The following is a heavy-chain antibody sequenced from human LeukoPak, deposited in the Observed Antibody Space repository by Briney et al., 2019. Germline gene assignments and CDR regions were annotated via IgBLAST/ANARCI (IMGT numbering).Heavy chain of an antibody. CDR2: IHTSGST. J-gene: IGHJ4*02. V-gene: IGHV4-4*07. CDR3: ARVICSGGSCRFDY. CDR1: GGSISSYY. D-gene: IGHD2-15*01. Sequence: PSETLSLTCTVSGGSISSYYWNWIRQPAGKGLEWIGRIHTSGSTNYNPSLKSRVTMSVDTSKNQFSLKLSSVTAADTAVYYCARVICSGGSCRFDYWGQGTLVTVSS.